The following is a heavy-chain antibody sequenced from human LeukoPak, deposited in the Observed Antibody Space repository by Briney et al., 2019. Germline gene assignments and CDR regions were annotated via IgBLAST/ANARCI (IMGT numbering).Heavy chain of an antibody. D-gene: IGHD6-19*01. CDR2: IDPNSGGT. V-gene: IGHV1-2*02. CDR1: GNTFTGYY. J-gene: IGHJ4*02. CDR3: ARGYSSGSSYYFDY. Sequence: ASVKVSCKASGNTFTGYYMHWVRQAPGQGLEWMGWIDPNSGGTNYAQKFPGRVTMTNDTSISTAYMELSRLRSDDTAVYWCARGYSSGSSYYFDYWGQGTLVTVSS.